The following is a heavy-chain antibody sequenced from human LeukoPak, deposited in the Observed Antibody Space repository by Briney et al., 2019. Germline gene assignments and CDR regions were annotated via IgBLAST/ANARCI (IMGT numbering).Heavy chain of an antibody. CDR1: SGPISSGDYY. V-gene: IGHV4-31*03. J-gene: IGHJ4*02. D-gene: IGHD3-16*02. Sequence: PSQTLSLTCTVSSGPISSGDYYWSWLRQHTGKGLDWIGYIHYTASTNYTPSLKSRVTISVDTSKNQSSLKLSSVSAADTAVYCCARGVRLGDLSLGYWGQGTLVTVSS. CDR3: ARGVRLGDLSLGY. CDR2: IHYTAST.